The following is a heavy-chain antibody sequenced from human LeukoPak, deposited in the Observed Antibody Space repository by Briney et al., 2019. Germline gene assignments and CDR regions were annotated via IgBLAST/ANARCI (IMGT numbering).Heavy chain of an antibody. D-gene: IGHD3-22*01. V-gene: IGHV1-46*01. CDR3: ARGVPGRVYDSTKRGLFDP. CDR2: INPSGGST. J-gene: IGHJ5*02. CDR1: GYTFTTYY. Sequence: ASVKASCKASGYTFTTYYMHWVRQAPGQGLEWMGIINPSGGSTSYAQKFQGRVTMTRDTSTSTVYMQLSSLRSEDTAVYYCARGVPGRVYDSTKRGLFDPWGQGTLVTVSS.